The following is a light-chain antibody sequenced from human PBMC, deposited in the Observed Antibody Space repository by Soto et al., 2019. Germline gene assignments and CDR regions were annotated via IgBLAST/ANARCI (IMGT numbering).Light chain of an antibody. CDR3: QSYDNSLSGPVV. CDR1: SSNIGAGFD. Sequence: QSVLTQPPSVSGAPGQSVTISCTGSSSNIGAGFDVHWYQQLPETAPKLLIYDNTNRPSGVPDRFSGSKSGTSASLAITGLQAEDEGDYFCQSYDNSLSGPVVFGGGTKPTVL. V-gene: IGLV1-40*01. J-gene: IGLJ2*01. CDR2: DNT.